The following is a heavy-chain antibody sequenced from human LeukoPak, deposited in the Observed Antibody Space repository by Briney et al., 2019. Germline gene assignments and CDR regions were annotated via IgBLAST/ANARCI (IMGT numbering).Heavy chain of an antibody. Sequence: PGGSLRLSCAASGFTFSSYGMHWVRQAPGEGPEWVAGISHDGKFKNYADSVRGRISITRDNSSNTMLLHMISLRGEDTALYFCAKEAGRHDAFDIWGQGTKVTVSS. D-gene: IGHD6-6*01. V-gene: IGHV3-30*18. CDR1: GFTFSSYG. CDR3: AKEAGRHDAFDI. J-gene: IGHJ3*02. CDR2: ISHDGKFK.